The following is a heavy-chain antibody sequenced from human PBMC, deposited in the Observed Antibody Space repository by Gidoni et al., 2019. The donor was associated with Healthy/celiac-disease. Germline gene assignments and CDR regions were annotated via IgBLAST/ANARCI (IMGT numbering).Heavy chain of an antibody. V-gene: IGHV1-69*01. CDR2: IIPIFGTA. Sequence: QVQLVQSGAEVKKPGSSVKVSCKASGGTFSSYAISWVRPAPGQGLEWMGGIIPIFGTANYAQKFQGRVTITADESTSTAYMELSSLRSEDTAVYYCARDKPYHYDSSGYAFDIWGQGTMVTVSS. CDR3: ARDKPYHYDSSGYAFDI. J-gene: IGHJ3*02. D-gene: IGHD3-22*01. CDR1: GGTFSSYA.